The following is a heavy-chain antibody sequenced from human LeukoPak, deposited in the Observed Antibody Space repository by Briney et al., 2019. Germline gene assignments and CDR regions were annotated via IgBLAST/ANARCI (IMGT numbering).Heavy chain of an antibody. CDR2: IYYTGNT. Sequence: TASETLSLTCSVSGGSTSDYYWNWIRQPAGQGLEWLGRIYYTGNTAYNPSLESRLTMSLDTAKNQFSLKVTSVTAADTAVYYCARGGTLFTYFDSWGQGTLVTVSS. D-gene: IGHD3-10*02. V-gene: IGHV4-4*07. CDR1: GGSTSDYY. CDR3: ARGGTLFTYFDS. J-gene: IGHJ4*02.